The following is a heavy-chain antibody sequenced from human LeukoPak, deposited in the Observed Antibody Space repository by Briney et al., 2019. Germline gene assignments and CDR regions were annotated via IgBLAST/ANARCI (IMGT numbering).Heavy chain of an antibody. Sequence: ASVKVSCTASGYTFTSYDINWVRQATGQGLEWMGWMNPNSGNTGYAQKFQGRVTMTRNTSIGTAYMELSSLRSEGTAVYYCARGRMVRGVTWWFDPWGQGTLVTVSS. J-gene: IGHJ5*02. V-gene: IGHV1-8*01. D-gene: IGHD3-10*01. CDR3: ARGRMVRGVTWWFDP. CDR2: MNPNSGNT. CDR1: GYTFTSYD.